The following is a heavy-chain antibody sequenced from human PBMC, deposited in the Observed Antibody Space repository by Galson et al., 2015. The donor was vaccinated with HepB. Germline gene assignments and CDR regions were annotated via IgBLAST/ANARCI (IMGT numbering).Heavy chain of an antibody. Sequence: SLRLSCAASGFTFGDYAMSWFRQAPGKGLEWVGFIRSKAYGGTTEYAASVKGRFTISRDDSKSIAYLQMNSLKTEDTAVYYCTREGSDSYGYFFYYYYYGMDVWGQGTTVTVSS. V-gene: IGHV3-49*03. CDR3: TREGSDSYGYFFYYYYYGMDV. J-gene: IGHJ6*02. CDR1: GFTFGDYA. D-gene: IGHD5-18*01. CDR2: IRSKAYGGTT.